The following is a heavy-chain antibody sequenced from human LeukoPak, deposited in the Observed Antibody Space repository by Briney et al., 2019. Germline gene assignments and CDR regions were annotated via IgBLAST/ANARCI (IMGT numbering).Heavy chain of an antibody. D-gene: IGHD6-13*01. Sequence: KPSETLSLTCTVSGGSIGSYYWSWIRQPPGKGLEWIGYIYYSGTTNYNPSLKSRVTILVDTSKNQFSLNLSSVTAADTAVYYCARRGIAAAGYDYWGQGTLVTVSS. CDR1: GGSIGSYY. V-gene: IGHV4-59*08. CDR2: IYYSGTT. CDR3: ARRGIAAAGYDY. J-gene: IGHJ4*02.